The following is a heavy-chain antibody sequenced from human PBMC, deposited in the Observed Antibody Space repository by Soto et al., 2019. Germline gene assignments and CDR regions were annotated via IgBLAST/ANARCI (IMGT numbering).Heavy chain of an antibody. D-gene: IGHD1-7*01. V-gene: IGHV3-15*01. J-gene: IGHJ6*03. Sequence: GGSLRLSCAAXGFPFSNAWMSWVRQAPGEGLEWVARIKSETDGGTTDYGAPVEGRFTISRDDSKNTLDLQMNNLKTEDTAVYYCTRPADWNYPTAHYYMDVWGKGTTVTVSS. CDR3: TRPADWNYPTAHYYMDV. CDR1: GFPFSNAW. CDR2: IKSETDGGTT.